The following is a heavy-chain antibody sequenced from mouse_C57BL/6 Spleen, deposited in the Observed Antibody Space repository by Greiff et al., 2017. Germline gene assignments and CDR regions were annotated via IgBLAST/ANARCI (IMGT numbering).Heavy chain of an antibody. V-gene: IGHV1-82*01. D-gene: IGHD1-1*01. J-gene: IGHJ2*01. CDR2: IYPGDGDT. CDR3: ARWGTTVVASDY. CDR1: GYAFSSSW. Sequence: VQLQQSGPELVKPGASVKISCKASGYAFSSSWMNWVKQRPGKGLEWIGRIYPGDGDTNYNGKFKGKATLTADKSSSTAYMQLSSLTSEDSAVYFCARWGTTVVASDYWGKGTTLTVSS.